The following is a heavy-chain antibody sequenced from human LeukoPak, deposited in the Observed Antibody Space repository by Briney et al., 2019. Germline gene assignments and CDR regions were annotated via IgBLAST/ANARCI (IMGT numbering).Heavy chain of an antibody. Sequence: GGSLRLSCAASGFTFSSYWMSWVRQAPGKGLEWVANIKQDGSEKYYVDSVKGRFTISRDNAKNSLYLQMNSLRAEDTAVYYCAREVNAHYYDSSGYSNWGQGTLVTVSS. D-gene: IGHD3-22*01. CDR2: IKQDGSEK. CDR3: AREVNAHYYDSSGYSN. V-gene: IGHV3-7*04. CDR1: GFTFSSYW. J-gene: IGHJ4*02.